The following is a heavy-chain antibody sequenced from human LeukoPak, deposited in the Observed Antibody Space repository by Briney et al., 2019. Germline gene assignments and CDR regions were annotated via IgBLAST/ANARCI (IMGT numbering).Heavy chain of an antibody. V-gene: IGHV4-30-2*01. CDR2: IYHSGST. Sequence: SETLSLTCAVSGGSISSGGYSWSWIRQPPGKGLEWIGYIYHSGSTYYNPSLKSRVTISVDRSKNQFSLKLSPVTAADTAVYYCARGGSLPETSNLIDYWGQGTLVTVSS. CDR1: GGSISSGGYS. D-gene: IGHD1-26*01. CDR3: ARGGSLPETSNLIDY. J-gene: IGHJ4*02.